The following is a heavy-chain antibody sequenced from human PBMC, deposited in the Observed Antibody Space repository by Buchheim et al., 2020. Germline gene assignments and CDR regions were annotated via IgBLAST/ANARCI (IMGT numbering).Heavy chain of an antibody. J-gene: IGHJ4*02. V-gene: IGHV3-23*04. CDR1: GFTFRNYA. Sequence: EVQLVESGGGLVQPGGSLRLSCAASGFTFRNYAMSWVRQAPGKGLEWVSAISGGGSTYYADSVKGRFTISRANSRRTLSLQMNSLRAEDTALYYCAKDQEVYLVEANYWGLGTL. CDR2: ISGGGST. CDR3: AKDQEVYLVEANY. D-gene: IGHD5-12*01.